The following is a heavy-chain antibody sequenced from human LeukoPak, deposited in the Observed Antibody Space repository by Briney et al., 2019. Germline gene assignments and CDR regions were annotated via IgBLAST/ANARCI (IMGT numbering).Heavy chain of an antibody. D-gene: IGHD4-17*01. CDR3: AKKTVTTDYYYYGMDV. CDR1: GFTFSSYA. V-gene: IGHV3-23*01. CDR2: ISGSGGST. Sequence: GGSLRLSCAASGFTFSSYAMSWVRQAPGKGLEWVSAISGSGGSTYYADSVKGRFAISRDNSKKTLYLQMNSLRAEDTAVYYCAKKTVTTDYYYYGMDVWGQGTTVTVSS. J-gene: IGHJ6*02.